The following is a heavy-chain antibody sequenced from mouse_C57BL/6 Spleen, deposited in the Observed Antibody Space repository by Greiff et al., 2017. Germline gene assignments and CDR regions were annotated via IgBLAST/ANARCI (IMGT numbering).Heavy chain of an antibody. J-gene: IGHJ2*01. CDR1: GYTFTSYG. V-gene: IGHV1-81*01. D-gene: IGHD1-1*01. CDR3: AIGITTVVAPYYFDY. Sequence: QVQLKQSGAELARPGASVKLSCKASGYTFTSYGISWVKQRTGQGLEWIGEIYPRSGNTYYNEKFKGKATLTADKSSSTAYMELRSLTSEDSAVYFCAIGITTVVAPYYFDYWGQGTTLTVSS. CDR2: IYPRSGNT.